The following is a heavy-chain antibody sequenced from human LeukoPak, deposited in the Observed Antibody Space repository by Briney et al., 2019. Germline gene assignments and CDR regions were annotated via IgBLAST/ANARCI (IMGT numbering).Heavy chain of an antibody. D-gene: IGHD3-22*01. CDR1: GFTFSNFA. Sequence: GGSLRLSCAASGFTFSNFAMSWVRQAPGKGLEWVAAISGSGGSTNYADSVKGRFTISRDNSKNTLYLQLNSLRAEDTAVYYCAKGTDYYDSSGYSYFDYWGQGTLVTVSS. CDR2: ISGSGGST. V-gene: IGHV3-23*01. J-gene: IGHJ4*02. CDR3: AKGTDYYDSSGYSYFDY.